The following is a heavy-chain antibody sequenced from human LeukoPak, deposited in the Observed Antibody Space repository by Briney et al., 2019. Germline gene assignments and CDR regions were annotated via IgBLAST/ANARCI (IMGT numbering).Heavy chain of an antibody. V-gene: IGHV4-30-4*01. CDR2: IYYSGST. CDR1: GGCISSGDYY. D-gene: IGHD3-3*01. J-gene: IGHJ4*02. CDR3: ARGASDFWSGYSDYFDY. Sequence: SETLSLTCTVSGGCISSGDYYWSWIRQPPGKGLEWIGYIYYSGSTYYNPSLKSRVTISVDTSKNQFSLKLSSVTAADTAVYYCARGASDFWSGYSDYFDYWGQGTLVTVSS.